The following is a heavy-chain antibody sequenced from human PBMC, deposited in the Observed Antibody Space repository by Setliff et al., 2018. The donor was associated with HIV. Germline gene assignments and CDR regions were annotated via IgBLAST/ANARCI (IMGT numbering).Heavy chain of an antibody. CDR1: GVSMSSHY. CDR3: AGRGGYNDWYFDY. V-gene: IGHV4-59*11. Sequence: SETLSLTCNVSGVSMSSHYWSWIRQAPGQPPNKGLEWIGNIYYSGTTNYNPSLESRVTISIDTSKSQFSLKLTSVTTADTDMYYCAGRGGYNDWYFDYWGQGALVTVSS. J-gene: IGHJ4*02. D-gene: IGHD3-22*01. CDR2: IYYSGTT.